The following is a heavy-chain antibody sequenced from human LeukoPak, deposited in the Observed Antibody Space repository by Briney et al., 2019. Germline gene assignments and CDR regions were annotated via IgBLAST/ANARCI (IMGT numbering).Heavy chain of an antibody. CDR3: HSATYYYDSRTFDY. V-gene: IGHV3-53*01. J-gene: IGHJ4*02. CDR2: IYSGGST. D-gene: IGHD3-22*01. CDR1: GFTVSSNY. Sequence: GGSLRLSCAASGFTVSSNYMSWVRQAPGKGLEWVSVIYSGGSTYYADSVKGRFTISRDNSKNTLYLQMNSLRAEDTAVYYCHSATYYYDSRTFDYWGQGTLVTVSS.